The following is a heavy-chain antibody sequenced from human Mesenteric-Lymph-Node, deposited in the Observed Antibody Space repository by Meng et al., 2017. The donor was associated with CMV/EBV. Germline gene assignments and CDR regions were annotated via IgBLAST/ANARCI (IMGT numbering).Heavy chain of an antibody. CDR1: GFTFSSYA. CDR2: ISGSGGST. Sequence: ASGFTFSSYAMSWVRQAPGKGLEWVSAISGSGGSTYYADSVKGRFTISRDNSKNTLYLQMNSLRAEDTAVYYCAKDPIAARPTTFDYWGQGTLVTVSS. V-gene: IGHV3-23*01. J-gene: IGHJ4*02. CDR3: AKDPIAARPTTFDY. D-gene: IGHD6-6*01.